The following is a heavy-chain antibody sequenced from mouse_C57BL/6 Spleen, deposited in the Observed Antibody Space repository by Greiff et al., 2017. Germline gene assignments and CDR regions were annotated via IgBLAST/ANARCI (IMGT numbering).Heavy chain of an antibody. D-gene: IGHD1-1*02. CDR3: ARGWVDY. CDR2: IYPRDGST. Sequence: QVQLQQSGPELVKPGASVKLSCKASGYTFPSYDRNWVQPRPGPGLEWIGWIYPRDGSTKYNEKFKGKATLTVDTSSSTAYMELHSLTSEDSAVSICARGWVDYWGQGTTLTVSS. CDR1: GYTFPSYD. V-gene: IGHV1-85*01. J-gene: IGHJ2*01.